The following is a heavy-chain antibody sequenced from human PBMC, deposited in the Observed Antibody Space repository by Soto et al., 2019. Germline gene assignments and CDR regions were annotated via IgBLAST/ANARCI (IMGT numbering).Heavy chain of an antibody. CDR2: ISYDGSNK. Sequence: QVPLVESGGGVVQPGRSLRLSCAASGFTFSSYGMHWVRQAPGKGLEWVAVISYDGSNKYYADSVKGRFTISRDNSKNTLYLQMNSLRAEDTAVYYCAKDGYNLRYYFDYWGQGTLVTVSS. CDR3: AKDGYNLRYYFDY. J-gene: IGHJ4*02. V-gene: IGHV3-30*18. D-gene: IGHD5-12*01. CDR1: GFTFSSYG.